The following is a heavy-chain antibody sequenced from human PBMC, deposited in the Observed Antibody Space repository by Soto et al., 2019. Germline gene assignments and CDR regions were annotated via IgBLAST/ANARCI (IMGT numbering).Heavy chain of an antibody. D-gene: IGHD6-13*01. V-gene: IGHV4-59*01. J-gene: IGHJ5*02. CDR3: ARMGAAGTPFNWFDP. CDR1: GGSISSDY. Sequence: SETLSLTCTVSGGSISSDYWSWIRQPPGNGLEWIGYIYYSGSTNYNPSLKSRVTISVDTSKNQFSLKLSSVTAADTVVYYCARMGAAGTPFNWFDPWGQGTLVTV. CDR2: IYYSGST.